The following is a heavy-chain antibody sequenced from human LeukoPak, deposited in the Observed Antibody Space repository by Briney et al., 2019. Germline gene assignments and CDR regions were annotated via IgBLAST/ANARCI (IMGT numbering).Heavy chain of an antibody. V-gene: IGHV3-7*01. CDR1: GFTFSSYW. Sequence: GGSLRLSCAAPGFTFSSYWMSWVRQAPGKGLEWVANIKQDGSEKYYVDSVKGRFTISRDNAKNSLYLQMNSLRAEDTAVYYCARDSRGAFDYWGQGTLVTVSS. J-gene: IGHJ4*02. CDR2: IKQDGSEK. D-gene: IGHD3-10*01. CDR3: ARDSRGAFDY.